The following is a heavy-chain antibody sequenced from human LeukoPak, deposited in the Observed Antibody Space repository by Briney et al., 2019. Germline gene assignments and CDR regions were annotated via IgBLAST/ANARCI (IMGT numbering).Heavy chain of an antibody. CDR3: ARVREGGDYFYYGMDV. Sequence: GASVNVSFKSSDYTFTIYGISWVRQAPGQGLEWMGWISGYNGNTKYAQKLQGRVTMTTDTSTSTVYMELRSLRSDDTAVYYCARVREGGDYFYYGMDVWGQGTTVTVSS. V-gene: IGHV1-18*01. CDR1: DYTFTIYG. CDR2: ISGYNGNT. D-gene: IGHD2-21*01. J-gene: IGHJ6*02.